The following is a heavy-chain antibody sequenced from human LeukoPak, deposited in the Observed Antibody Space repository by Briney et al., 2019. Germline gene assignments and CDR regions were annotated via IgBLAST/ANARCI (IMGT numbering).Heavy chain of an antibody. D-gene: IGHD2-21*02. CDR3: ARDWGVVVVTAIPTY. V-gene: IGHV3-23*01. CDR1: GFNFYRFT. CDR2: IVPSGGTT. Sequence: GGSLRLSCTASGFNFYRFTMHWVRQSPGKGLEWVSGIVPSGGTTYYADSVKGRFTVSRDNSKNTLYLQMNSLRADDTAVYYCARDWGVVVVTAIPTYWGQGTLVTVSS. J-gene: IGHJ4*02.